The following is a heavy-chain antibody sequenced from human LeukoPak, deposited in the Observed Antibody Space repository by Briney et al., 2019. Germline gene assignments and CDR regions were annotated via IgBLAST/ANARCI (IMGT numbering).Heavy chain of an antibody. Sequence: GGSLRLSCAASGFTFSASTIHWVRQASGKGLEWVGRIRSKANSSATAYAASVKGRFTISRDDSKNTAYLQMNSLKTEDTAVYYCTTLDFDYWGQGTLVTVSS. CDR1: GFTFSAST. CDR2: IRSKANSSAT. CDR3: TTLDFDY. V-gene: IGHV3-73*01. J-gene: IGHJ4*02.